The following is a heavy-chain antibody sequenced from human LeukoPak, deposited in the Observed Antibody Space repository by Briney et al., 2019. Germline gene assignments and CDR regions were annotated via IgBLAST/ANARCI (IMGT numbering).Heavy chain of an antibody. CDR2: SSHSGST. Sequence: LSETLSPTCTVSGGSISSSYWSWVRQPPRGGLEWIGCSSHSGSTNYKPSLKSRVSISVDTSKNQFSLKLTSVTAADTAMYYCARGYYDAKGDSNPFDIWGQGTMVTVSS. V-gene: IGHV4-59*01. J-gene: IGHJ3*02. D-gene: IGHD4/OR15-4a*01. CDR1: GGSISSSY. CDR3: ARGYYDAKGDSNPFDI.